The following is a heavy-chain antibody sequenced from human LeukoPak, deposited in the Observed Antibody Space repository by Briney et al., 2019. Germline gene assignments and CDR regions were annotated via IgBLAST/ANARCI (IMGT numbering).Heavy chain of an antibody. V-gene: IGHV4-59*12. Sequence: SETLSLTCTVSGGSISSYYWTWIRQPPGKGLEWIGYIYHRGSANYNPSLKSRVTISVDTSKNQFSLKLSSVTAADTAVYYCARVRPSYYYDSSGYYPGDFDYWGQGTLVTVSS. CDR3: ARVRPSYYYDSSGYYPGDFDY. J-gene: IGHJ4*02. D-gene: IGHD3-22*01. CDR2: IYHRGSA. CDR1: GGSISSYY.